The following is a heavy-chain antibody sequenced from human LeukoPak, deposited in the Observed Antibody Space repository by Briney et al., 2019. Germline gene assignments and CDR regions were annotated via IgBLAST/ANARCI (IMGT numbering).Heavy chain of an antibody. J-gene: IGHJ4*02. Sequence: SETLSLTCTVSGGSISSGGYYWSWIRQHPGKGLEWIGYIYYSGSTYYNPSLKSRVTISVDTSKNQFSLKLSSVTAADTAVYYCARDSSLYGPHDYWGQGTLVTVSS. CDR3: ARDSSLYGPHDY. V-gene: IGHV4-31*03. CDR1: GGSISSGGYY. CDR2: IYYSGST. D-gene: IGHD5/OR15-5a*01.